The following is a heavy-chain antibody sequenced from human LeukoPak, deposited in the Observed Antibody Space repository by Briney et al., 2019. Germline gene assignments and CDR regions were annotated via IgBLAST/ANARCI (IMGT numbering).Heavy chain of an antibody. Sequence: PGGALRLSYAASGFTFSSDLMSCGREAPGEGVERVANVKTDGSDRYYADSVRGRFPISRDNAKNSLYLQVSSLRAEDTAVYYCVRDGGRDSSTTFVWGQGTMVTV. J-gene: IGHJ3*01. V-gene: IGHV3-7*01. CDR2: VKTDGSDR. CDR1: GFTFSSDL. CDR3: VRDGGRDSSTTFV. D-gene: IGHD2-2*01.